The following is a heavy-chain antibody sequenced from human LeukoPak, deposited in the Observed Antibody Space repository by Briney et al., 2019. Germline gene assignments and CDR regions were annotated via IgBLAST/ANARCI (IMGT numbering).Heavy chain of an antibody. Sequence: SETLSLTCTVSGGSISSYYWSWIRQPPGKGLEWIGYIYYSGSTNYNPSLKSRVTISVDTSKNQFSLKLSSVTAADTAVYHCARLAGATHNYWGQGTLVTVSS. CDR3: ARLAGATHNY. V-gene: IGHV4-59*08. D-gene: IGHD1-26*01. CDR2: IYYSGST. CDR1: GGSISSYY. J-gene: IGHJ4*02.